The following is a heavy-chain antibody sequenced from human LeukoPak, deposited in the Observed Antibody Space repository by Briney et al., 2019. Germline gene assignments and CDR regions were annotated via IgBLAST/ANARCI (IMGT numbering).Heavy chain of an antibody. D-gene: IGHD6-19*01. Sequence: GGSLRLSCAASGFTFSDYSMNWVRQAPGKGLEWVSYISFSVNTKYYGDSVKGRFTISRDNAKNSLYLHMDSLRAEDTAVYYCARGAYSSGWAYFDSGAQEPLVPVPS. CDR1: GFTFSDYS. CDR2: ISFSVNTK. J-gene: IGHJ4*02. V-gene: IGHV3-48*04. CDR3: ARGAYSSGWAYFDS.